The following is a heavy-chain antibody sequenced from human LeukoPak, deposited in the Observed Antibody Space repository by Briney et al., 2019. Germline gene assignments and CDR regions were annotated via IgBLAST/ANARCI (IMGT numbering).Heavy chain of an antibody. CDR2: IYYSGST. J-gene: IGHJ4*02. D-gene: IGHD3-16*01. CDR1: GGSISSYY. Sequence: ASETLSLTCTVSGGSISSYYWIWIRQPPGKRLEGMGYIYYSGSTNYHPSLKSRVTISVDTSKNQFSLKLSSVTAADTAVYYCARGPTFIDYWGQGTLVTVSS. V-gene: IGHV4-59*12. CDR3: ARGPTFIDY.